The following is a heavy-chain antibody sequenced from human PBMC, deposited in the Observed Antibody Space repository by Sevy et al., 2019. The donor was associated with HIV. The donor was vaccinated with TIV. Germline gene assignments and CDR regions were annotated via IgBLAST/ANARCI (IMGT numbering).Heavy chain of an antibody. CDR1: GGSFSGYY. V-gene: IGHV4-34*01. D-gene: IGHD6-6*01. J-gene: IGHJ4*02. Sequence: SETLSLTCAVYGGSFSGYYWSWIRQPPGKGLEWIGEINHSGSTNYNPSLKSRVTISVDTSKNQFSLKLSSVTAADTAVYYCARGPDEYSSSLGPYFDYWGQGTLVTVSS. CDR3: ARGPDEYSSSLGPYFDY. CDR2: INHSGST.